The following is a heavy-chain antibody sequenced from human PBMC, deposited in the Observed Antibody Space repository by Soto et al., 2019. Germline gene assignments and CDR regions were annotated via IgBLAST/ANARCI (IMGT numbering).Heavy chain of an antibody. J-gene: IGHJ5*02. V-gene: IGHV1-3*01. D-gene: IGHD2-15*01. CDR3: ARVRDIVVVVAAFDP. CDR1: GYTFTSYA. CDR2: TNAGNGNT. Sequence: ASVKVSCKASGYTFTSYAMHWVRQAPGQRLEWMGWTNAGNGNTKYSQKFQGRVTITRDTSASTAYMELSSLRSEDTAVYYCARVRDIVVVVAAFDPWGQGTLVTVSS.